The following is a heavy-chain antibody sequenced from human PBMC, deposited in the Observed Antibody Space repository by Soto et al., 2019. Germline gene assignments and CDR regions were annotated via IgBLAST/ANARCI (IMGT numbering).Heavy chain of an antibody. CDR3: ARSGYSYGLGFVAFDI. CDR1: GGSISSSSYY. Sequence: QLQLQESGPGLVKPSETLSLTCTVSGGSISSSSYYWGWIRQPPGKGLEWIGSIYYSGSTYYNPSLKSRVTLSVDKSKNQFSLKLSSVTAADTAVYYCARSGYSYGLGFVAFDIWGQGTMVTVSS. V-gene: IGHV4-39*01. D-gene: IGHD5-18*01. CDR2: IYYSGST. J-gene: IGHJ3*02.